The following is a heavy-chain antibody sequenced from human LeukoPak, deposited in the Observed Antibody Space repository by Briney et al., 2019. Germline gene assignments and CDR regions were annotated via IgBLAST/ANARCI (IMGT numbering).Heavy chain of an antibody. CDR2: INHSGST. CDR1: AVSFSGYY. V-gene: IGHV4-34*01. D-gene: IGHD1/OR15-1a*01. Sequence: PSETLSLTCAVYAVSFSGYYWSWVRQPPGKGLEWLGEINHSGSTNYNPSLKSRVTISLDTSKSQFSLKVRYVTAADTAVYYCERGRNNTWTGENYSGQGTLVSASS. CDR3: ERGRNNTWTGENY. J-gene: IGHJ4*02.